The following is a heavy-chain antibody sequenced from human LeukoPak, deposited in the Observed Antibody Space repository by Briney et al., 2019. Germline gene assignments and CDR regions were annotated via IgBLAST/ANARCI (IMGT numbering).Heavy chain of an antibody. CDR3: ARDFYSVTDSSDPRGYWFDP. CDR2: ISYDGSNK. CDR1: GFTFSSYA. D-gene: IGHD6-19*01. J-gene: IGHJ5*02. Sequence: GGSLRLSCAASGFTFSSYAMHWVRQAPGKGLEWVAVISYDGSNKYYADSVKGRFTISRDNSKNTLYLQMNSLRAEDTAVYYCARDFYSVTDSSDPRGYWFDPWGPGTLVTVSS. V-gene: IGHV3-30-3*01.